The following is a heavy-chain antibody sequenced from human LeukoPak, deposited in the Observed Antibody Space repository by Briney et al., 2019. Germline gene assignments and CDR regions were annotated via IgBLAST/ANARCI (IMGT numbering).Heavy chain of an antibody. CDR1: GYTFTSYG. V-gene: IGHV1-2*02. Sequence: ASVKVSCKASGYTFTSYGISWVRQAPGQGLEWMGRIDLNTGDTTSAQKFQGRVTMTRDTSISTVYLDLSGLGSDGTAVYYCARDAPHQRFDYWGQGTLVTVSS. CDR2: IDLNTGDT. CDR3: ARDAPHQRFDY. J-gene: IGHJ4*02.